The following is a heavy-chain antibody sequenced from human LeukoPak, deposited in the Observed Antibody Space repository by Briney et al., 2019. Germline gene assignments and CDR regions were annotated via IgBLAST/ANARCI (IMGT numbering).Heavy chain of an antibody. Sequence: GGSLRLSCAASGFTFSSYWMSWVRQAPGKGLEWVSYISGSTTDIYYADSVKGRFTISRDNAKRSVYLQMNSLGVEDTAVYYCARDPYSGNYGAYYYYMDVWGKGATVTISS. CDR2: ISGSTTDI. CDR3: ARDPYSGNYGAYYYYMDV. V-gene: IGHV3-21*01. D-gene: IGHD1-26*01. CDR1: GFTFSSYW. J-gene: IGHJ6*03.